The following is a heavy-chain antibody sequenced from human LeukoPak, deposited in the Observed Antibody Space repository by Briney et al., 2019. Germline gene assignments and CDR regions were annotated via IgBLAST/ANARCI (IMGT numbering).Heavy chain of an antibody. CDR3: AKGLRSNYYYGMDV. CDR1: GFTFSSYA. CDR2: ISGSGGST. D-gene: IGHD4-17*01. Sequence: GGSLRLSCAASGFTFSSYAMSWVRQAPGKGLEWVSAISGSGGSTYYADSVRGRFTISRDNSKNTLYLQMNSLRAEDTAVYYCAKGLRSNYYYGMDVWGQGTTVTVSS. V-gene: IGHV3-23*01. J-gene: IGHJ6*02.